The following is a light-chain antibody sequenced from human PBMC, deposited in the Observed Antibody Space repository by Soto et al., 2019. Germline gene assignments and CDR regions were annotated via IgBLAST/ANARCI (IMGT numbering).Light chain of an antibody. CDR3: AAWDDSLSGYV. V-gene: IGLV1-44*01. J-gene: IGLJ1*01. CDR1: TSNIGSNT. Sequence: QSVLTQPPSASGTPGQRVTISCSGSTSNIGSNTVNWYQQLPGKAPKLLIYSNNQRPSGVPDRFSGSKSGTSASLAISGLQSEDEADYYCAAWDDSLSGYVFGTGTKVTVL. CDR2: SNN.